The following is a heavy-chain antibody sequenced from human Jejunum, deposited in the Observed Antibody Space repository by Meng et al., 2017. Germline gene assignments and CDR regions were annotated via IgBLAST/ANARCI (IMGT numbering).Heavy chain of an antibody. D-gene: IGHD4/OR15-4a*01. V-gene: IGHV4-34*01. J-gene: IGHJ4*02. CDR3: ARGQDRAKTGY. CDR2: VTHSEGT. Sequence: QVQLQQWGAGLLKPSETLSLTCAVYGESFTNYYWNWIRQPPGKGLEWIGEVTHSEGTNYNPSLKSRVTISVGMSKNQFSLKLSSVTAADTAVYYCARGQDRAKTGYWGQGTLVTVSS. CDR1: GESFTNYY.